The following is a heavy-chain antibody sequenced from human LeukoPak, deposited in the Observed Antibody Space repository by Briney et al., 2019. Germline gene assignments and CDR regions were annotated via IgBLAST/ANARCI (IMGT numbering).Heavy chain of an antibody. Sequence: PSETLSLTCTVSGGSISSYYWSWIRQPPGKGLEWIGYIYYSGSTNYNPSLKSRVTISVDTSKNQFSLKLSSVTAADTAVYYCARGWYYYDSSGYRALNWFDPWGQGTLVTVSS. J-gene: IGHJ5*02. CDR2: IYYSGST. CDR1: GGSISSYY. CDR3: ARGWYYYDSSGYRALNWFDP. D-gene: IGHD3-22*01. V-gene: IGHV4-59*01.